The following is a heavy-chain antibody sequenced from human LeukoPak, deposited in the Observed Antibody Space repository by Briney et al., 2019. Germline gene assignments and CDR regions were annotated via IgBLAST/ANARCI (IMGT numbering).Heavy chain of an antibody. Sequence: TGGSLRLSCAASGFTFSTYAMSWVRQAPGKGLEWVSAISGSGGSTYYADSVKGRFTISRDNSKNTLYLQMNSLRAEDTAVYYCAAFMVRGVIVEDYWGQGTLVTVSS. CDR3: AAFMVRGVIVEDY. D-gene: IGHD3-10*01. V-gene: IGHV3-23*01. J-gene: IGHJ4*02. CDR2: ISGSGGST. CDR1: GFTFSTYA.